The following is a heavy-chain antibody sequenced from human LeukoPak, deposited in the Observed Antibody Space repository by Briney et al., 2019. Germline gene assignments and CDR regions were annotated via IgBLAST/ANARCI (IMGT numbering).Heavy chain of an antibody. Sequence: ASVKVSCKASGYTFTSYYMHWVRQAPGQGLEWMGIINPSGGSTSYAQKFQGRVTMTRDTSTSTVYMELSSLRSEDTAVYYCARGAGWEYYDFWSGSGWFDPWGQGTLVTVSS. CDR1: GYTFTSYY. V-gene: IGHV1-46*01. CDR2: INPSGGST. D-gene: IGHD3-3*01. J-gene: IGHJ5*02. CDR3: ARGAGWEYYDFWSGSGWFDP.